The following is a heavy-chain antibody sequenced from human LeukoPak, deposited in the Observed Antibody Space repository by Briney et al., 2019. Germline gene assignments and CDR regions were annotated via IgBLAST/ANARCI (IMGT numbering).Heavy chain of an antibody. D-gene: IGHD3-22*01. CDR2: INPSGGST. CDR3: ARVRQDSRVYKHVFDY. V-gene: IGHV1-46*01. Sequence: ASVKVSCKASGYTFTSYYMHWVRQAPGQGLEWMGIINPSGGSTSYAQKFQGRVTMTRDTSTSTVYMQLRSLRSEDTAVYFCARVRQDSRVYKHVFDYWGQGTLVTVSS. J-gene: IGHJ4*02. CDR1: GYTFTSYY.